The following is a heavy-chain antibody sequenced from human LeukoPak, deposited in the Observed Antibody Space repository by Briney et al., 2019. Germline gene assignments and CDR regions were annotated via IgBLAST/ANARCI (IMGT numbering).Heavy chain of an antibody. CDR3: AKDIDWGRFDV. Sequence: GGSLRLSCAASGFTFSSYAMSWVRQAPGKGLEWVSAISGSGATTYYADSVKGRFTISRDNSKNTVYLLMNSLRVEDTAVYYCAKDIDWGRFDVWGRGTLVTVSS. J-gene: IGHJ2*01. V-gene: IGHV3-23*01. CDR1: GFTFSSYA. D-gene: IGHD7-27*01. CDR2: ISGSGATT.